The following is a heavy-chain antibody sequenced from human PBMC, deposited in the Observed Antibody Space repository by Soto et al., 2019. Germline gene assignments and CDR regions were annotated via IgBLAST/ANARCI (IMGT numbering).Heavy chain of an antibody. Sequence: QVQLVQSGAEVKKPGASVKVSCKASGYTFTSYYMHWVRQAPGQGLEWMGIINPSGGSTSYAQKFQGRVTMTRDTSTSTVYMALSSLRSEDTAVYYCARATLKGGSQRRNFDYWGQGTLVTVSS. D-gene: IGHD3-16*01. CDR1: GYTFTSYY. J-gene: IGHJ4*02. CDR3: ARATLKGGSQRRNFDY. V-gene: IGHV1-46*03. CDR2: INPSGGST.